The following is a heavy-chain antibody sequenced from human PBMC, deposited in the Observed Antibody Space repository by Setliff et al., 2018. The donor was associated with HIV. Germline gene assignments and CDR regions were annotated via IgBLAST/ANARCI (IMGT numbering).Heavy chain of an antibody. Sequence: SETLSLTCTVSGGAMSRNNYYWGWIRQPPGKGLEWIANILYGGTTYYNPSLRSRVTLSVDMSNNQFSLRLTSVTAADTAVYYYARPQGGLGGGAWFDPWGQGTPVTVSS. CDR3: ARPQGGLGGGAWFDP. CDR1: GGAMSRNNYY. J-gene: IGHJ5*02. V-gene: IGHV4-39*01. D-gene: IGHD5-12*01. CDR2: ILYGGTT.